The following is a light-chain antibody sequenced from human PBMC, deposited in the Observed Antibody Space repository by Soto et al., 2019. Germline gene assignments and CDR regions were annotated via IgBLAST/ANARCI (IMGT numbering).Light chain of an antibody. J-gene: IGLJ2*01. CDR3: SSYTGSSTV. CDR2: DVN. CDR1: SSDVGGYNY. V-gene: IGLV2-14*01. Sequence: QSALTQPASVSGSPGQSITISCTGTSSDVGGYNYVSWYQQHPGKAPKFMIYDVNNRPSGVSNRFSGSKSGNTASLTISGLQAEDEADYYCSSYTGSSTVFGGGTKLTVL.